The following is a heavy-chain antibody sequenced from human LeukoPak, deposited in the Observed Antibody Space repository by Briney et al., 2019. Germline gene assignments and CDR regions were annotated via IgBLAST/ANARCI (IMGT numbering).Heavy chain of an antibody. CDR2: IRYDGSNK. J-gene: IGHJ4*02. V-gene: IGHV3-30*02. CDR3: AKPGVTTPAFGY. Sequence: RAGGSLRLSCAASGFTFSSYGMHWVRQAPGKGLEWVAFIRYDGSNKYYADSVKGRFTISRDNSKNTLYLQMNSLRAEDTAVYYCAKPGVTTPAFGYWGQGTLVTVSS. D-gene: IGHD1-14*01. CDR1: GFTFSSYG.